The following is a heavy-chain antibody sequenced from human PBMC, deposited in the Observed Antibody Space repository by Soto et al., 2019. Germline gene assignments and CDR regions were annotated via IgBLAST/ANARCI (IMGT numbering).Heavy chain of an antibody. V-gene: IGHV3-53*01. Sequence: DVQLVESGGGLIQPGGSLRLSCAASGITATNGHMSWVRQSPGKGLEWVSVIFSDDNTYYADSVKGRFTISRDTSKNTVYLQMNSLRADDTAVYYCARDWNGDKYSDYWDQGTLFTVSS. CDR1: GITATNGH. J-gene: IGHJ4*02. CDR2: IFSDDNT. CDR3: ARDWNGDKYSDY. D-gene: IGHD4-17*01.